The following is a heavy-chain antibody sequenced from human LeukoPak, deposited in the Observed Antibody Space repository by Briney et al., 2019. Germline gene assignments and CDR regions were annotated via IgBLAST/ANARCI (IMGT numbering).Heavy chain of an antibody. J-gene: IGHJ4*03. CDR2: VNHRGDT. CDR1: GGSFTGDY. Sequence: SETLSLTCAVYGGSFTGDYWSWMRQSPGKGLQWIAEVNHRGDTNYNPSVKGRVTISVDTSKNQFSLKVTSLTAADTAVYYCARGPTISETGYFDYWGQGTLVTVSS. CDR3: ARGPTISETGYFDY. D-gene: IGHD1-1*01. V-gene: IGHV4-34*01.